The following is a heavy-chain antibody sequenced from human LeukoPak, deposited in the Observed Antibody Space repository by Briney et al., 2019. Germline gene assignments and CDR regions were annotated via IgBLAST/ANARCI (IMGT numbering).Heavy chain of an antibody. V-gene: IGHV3-48*03. CDR1: GFTFSSYE. D-gene: IGHD3-3*01. CDR3: ARVYYASWSGQPLSQHWLDP. CDR2: ISSSGSTI. Sequence: GGSLRLSCAASGFTFSSYEMNWVRQAPGKGLEWVSYISSSGSTIYYADSVKGRFTISRDNAKNSLYLQMNGLRVEDTAVYYCARVYYASWSGQPLSQHWLDPWGQGTLVTVSS. J-gene: IGHJ5*02.